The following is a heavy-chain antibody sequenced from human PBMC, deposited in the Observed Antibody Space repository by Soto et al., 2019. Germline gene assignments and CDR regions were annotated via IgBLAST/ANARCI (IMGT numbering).Heavy chain of an antibody. D-gene: IGHD6-6*01. CDR3: ARDSGRQSIAARNFDY. J-gene: IGHJ4*02. Sequence: ASVKVSCKASGYTFTSYGISWVRQAPGKGLEWMGWISAYNGNTNYAQKLQGRVTMTTDTSTSTAYMELRSLRSDDTAVYYCARDSGRQSIAARNFDYWGQGTLVTVSS. CDR2: ISAYNGNT. V-gene: IGHV1-18*01. CDR1: GYTFTSYG.